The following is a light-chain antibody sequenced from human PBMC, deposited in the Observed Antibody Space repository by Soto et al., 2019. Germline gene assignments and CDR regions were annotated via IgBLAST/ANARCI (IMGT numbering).Light chain of an antibody. Sequence: AIQMTQSPSSLSAAVGDRVTITCRASQDIRNELGWYQQKPGKAPNLLIYAASSLHTGVPSRFSGSGSGSYFTLPLSGLQPDDFATYYCLQDYNSPRTFGRGTKVEVK. J-gene: IGKJ1*01. CDR1: QDIRNE. CDR3: LQDYNSPRT. CDR2: AAS. V-gene: IGKV1-6*02.